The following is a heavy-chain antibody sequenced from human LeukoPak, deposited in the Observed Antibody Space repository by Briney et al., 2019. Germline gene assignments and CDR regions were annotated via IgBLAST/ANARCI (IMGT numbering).Heavy chain of an antibody. D-gene: IGHD4-11*01. CDR2: IYYSGST. CDR1: GGSISSGGYY. J-gene: IGHJ5*02. V-gene: IGHV4-31*03. Sequence: SETLSLTCTVSGGSISSGGYYWSWIRQHPGKGLEWNGYIYYSGSTYYNPSLKSRVTISVDTSKNQFSLKLSSVTAADTAVYYCARGSVTTRYENWFDPWGQGTLVTVSS. CDR3: ARGSVTTRYENWFDP.